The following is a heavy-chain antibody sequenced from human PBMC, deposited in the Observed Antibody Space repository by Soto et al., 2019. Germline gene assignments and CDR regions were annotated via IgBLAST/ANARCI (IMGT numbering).Heavy chain of an antibody. CDR1: GYSISSSNW. J-gene: IGHJ4*02. D-gene: IGHD1-26*01. CDR2: IYYSGTT. Sequence: QVQLQESGPGLVKPSDTLSLTCAVSGYSISSSNWWGWIRQPPGKGLEWIGYIYYSGTTYYNPSLKSRVTMSVATSKNQFSLKMTSVTAVDTAVYYCARREIQGPIDYWGQGTLVTVSS. CDR3: ARREIQGPIDY. V-gene: IGHV4-28*01.